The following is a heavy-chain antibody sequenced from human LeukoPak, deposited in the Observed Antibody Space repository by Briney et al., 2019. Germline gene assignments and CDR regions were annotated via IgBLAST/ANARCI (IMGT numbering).Heavy chain of an antibody. CDR3: ARGNWNYDY. D-gene: IGHD1-7*01. V-gene: IGHV4-4*09. CDR2: IYTTGST. CDR1: GGSISSYY. J-gene: IGHJ4*02. Sequence: SETLSLTCTVSGGSISSYYWSWIRQPPGKGLEWIGYIYTTGSTNYNPSLKSRVTISVDTSKNQFSLKLSSVTAADTAVYYCARGNWNYDYWGQGTLVTVSS.